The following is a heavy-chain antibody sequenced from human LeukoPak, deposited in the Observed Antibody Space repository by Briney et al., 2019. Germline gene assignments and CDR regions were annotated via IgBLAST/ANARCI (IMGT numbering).Heavy chain of an antibody. Sequence: SETLSLTCTVSGYSISSGYYWGWIRQPPGKGLEWIGRIYTSESTNYNPSLKSRVTISVDTSKNQFSLKLSSVTAADTAVYYCARGPPYYDILTGVPYYYYYGMDVWGQGTTVTVSS. V-gene: IGHV4-38-2*02. CDR2: IYTSEST. D-gene: IGHD3-9*01. CDR3: ARGPPYYDILTGVPYYYYYGMDV. J-gene: IGHJ6*02. CDR1: GYSISSGYY.